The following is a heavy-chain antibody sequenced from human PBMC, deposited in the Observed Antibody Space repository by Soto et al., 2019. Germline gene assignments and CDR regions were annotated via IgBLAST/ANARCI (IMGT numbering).Heavy chain of an antibody. D-gene: IGHD3-22*01. CDR1: GGSISSGGYY. CDR2: IYYSGST. V-gene: IGHV4-31*03. CDR3: PRVTLPAHSGRLFRWSYYYYGMDV. Sequence: SETLSLTCTVSGGSISSGGYYWSWIRQHPGKGLEWIGYIYYSGSTYYNPSLKSRVTISVDTSKNQFSLKLSSVTAADTAVYYCPRVTLPAHSGRLFRWSYYYYGMDVWGQGTTVTVSS. J-gene: IGHJ6*02.